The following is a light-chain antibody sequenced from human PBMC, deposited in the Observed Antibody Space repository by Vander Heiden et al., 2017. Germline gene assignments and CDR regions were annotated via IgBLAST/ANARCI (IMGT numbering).Light chain of an antibody. J-gene: IGKJ4*01. CDR3: QQLNSYPLT. V-gene: IGKV1-9*01. CDR2: AAS. CDR1: QGISSY. Sequence: DIPSTQSPSPLSAPVGDRVTITCRASQGISSYLAWYQQKPGKAPKLLIYAASTLQSGVPSRFSGSGSGTKFTLTISSLQPEDFATYYCQQLNSYPLTFGGGTKVEIK.